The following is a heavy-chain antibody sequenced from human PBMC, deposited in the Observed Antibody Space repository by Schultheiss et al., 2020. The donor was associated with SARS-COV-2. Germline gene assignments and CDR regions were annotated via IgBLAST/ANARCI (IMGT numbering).Heavy chain of an antibody. V-gene: IGHV1-24*01. Sequence: ASVKVSCKVSGYTLTELSMHWVRQAPGKGLEWMGGFDPEDGETIYAQKFQGRVTMTEDTSTDTAYMELSSLRSEDTAVYYCATNYEYSYGAGSNFDYWGQGTLVTVSS. J-gene: IGHJ4*02. CDR1: GYTLTELS. D-gene: IGHD5-18*01. CDR2: FDPEDGET. CDR3: ATNYEYSYGAGSNFDY.